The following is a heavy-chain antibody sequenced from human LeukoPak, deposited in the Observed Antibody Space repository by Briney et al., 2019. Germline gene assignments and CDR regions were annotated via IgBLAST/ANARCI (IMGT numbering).Heavy chain of an antibody. Sequence: GGSLRLSCAASGFTFSSYAMHWVRQAPGKGLEWVAVISYDGSNKYYADSVKGRFTISRDNAENSLYLQMNSLRAEDTAVYYCARGLDCSSTSCYGLYAFDIWGQGTMVTVSS. J-gene: IGHJ3*02. D-gene: IGHD2-2*01. CDR2: ISYDGSNK. CDR3: ARGLDCSSTSCYGLYAFDI. CDR1: GFTFSSYA. V-gene: IGHV3-30-3*01.